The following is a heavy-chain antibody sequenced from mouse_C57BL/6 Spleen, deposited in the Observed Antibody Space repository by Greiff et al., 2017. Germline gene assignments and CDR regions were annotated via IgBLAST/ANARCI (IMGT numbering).Heavy chain of an antibody. CDR2: IDPSDSYT. D-gene: IGHD1-1*01. V-gene: IGHV1-59*01. J-gene: IGHJ4*01. CDR3: ARNYGSSYNYAMDD. CDR1: GYTFTSYW. Sequence: QVQLQQPGAELVRPGTSVKLSCKASGYTFTSYWMHWVKQRPGQGLEWIGVIDPSDSYTNYNQKFKGKATLTVDTSSSTAYMQLSSLTSEDSAVYYCARNYGSSYNYAMDDWGQGTSVTVSS.